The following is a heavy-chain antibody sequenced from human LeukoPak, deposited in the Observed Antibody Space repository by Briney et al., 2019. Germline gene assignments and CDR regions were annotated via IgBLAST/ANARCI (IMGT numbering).Heavy chain of an antibody. Sequence: GWSLTLTCPASAFILSDYWKNWVRQPPSKGLEWVASIKQDGSEKYYVDSVKGRFTICRDNGENSVYLQMKYLRAEDTAVYYCLRDRGYSTYDCWGQGTLVTVSS. CDR1: AFILSDYW. CDR3: LRDRGYSTYDC. D-gene: IGHD5-12*01. J-gene: IGHJ4*02. CDR2: IKQDGSEK. V-gene: IGHV3-7*01.